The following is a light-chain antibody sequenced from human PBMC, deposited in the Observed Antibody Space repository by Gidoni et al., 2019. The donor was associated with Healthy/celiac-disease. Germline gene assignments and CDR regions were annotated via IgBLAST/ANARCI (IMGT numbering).Light chain of an antibody. J-gene: IGKJ1*01. CDR2: AAS. V-gene: IGKV1-39*01. CDR3: QQSYSTLRT. Sequence: DIQMTQSPSSLSASVGDRVTITCRASQSISSYLNWYQQKPGKAPKLLINAASSLQSGVPSRFSGSGSGTDFTLTISSLQPEDFATYYCQQSYSTLRTFXQXTKVEIK. CDR1: QSISSY.